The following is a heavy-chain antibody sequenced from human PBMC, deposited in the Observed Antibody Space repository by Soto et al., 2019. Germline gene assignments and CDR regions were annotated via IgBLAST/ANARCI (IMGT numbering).Heavy chain of an antibody. CDR3: ARDLGGSRDS. CDR1: GNTFTGYY. D-gene: IGHD1-26*01. J-gene: IGHJ4*02. CDR2: INPNNDGT. V-gene: IGHV1-2*02. Sequence: QVQLVQSGAEVKKPGASVKVSCKASGNTFTGYYIHWVRQAPGQGLEWMGWINPNNDGTTYGEKFQGRVTMTRDTSTSTAYMELSRLRSDDTAVDYWARDLGGSRDSWGQGTLVTVSS.